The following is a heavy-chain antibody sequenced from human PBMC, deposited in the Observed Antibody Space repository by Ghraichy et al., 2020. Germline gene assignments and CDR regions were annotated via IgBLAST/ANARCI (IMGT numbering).Heavy chain of an antibody. J-gene: IGHJ3*02. Sequence: SETLSLTCAVYGGSFSGYYWSWIRQPPGKGLEWIGEINHSGSTNYNPSLKSRVTISVDTSKNQFSLKLSSVTAADTAVYYCARAQQDIVVVPALVYAFDIWGQGTMVTVSS. CDR3: ARAQQDIVVVPALVYAFDI. CDR1: GGSFSGYY. D-gene: IGHD2-2*01. V-gene: IGHV4-34*01. CDR2: INHSGST.